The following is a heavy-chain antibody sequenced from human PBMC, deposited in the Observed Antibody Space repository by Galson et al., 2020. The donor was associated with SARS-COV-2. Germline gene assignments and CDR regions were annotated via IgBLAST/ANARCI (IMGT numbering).Heavy chain of an antibody. CDR2: IRSKAYGGTT. D-gene: IGHD6-13*01. Sequence: GGSLRLSCTASGFTFGDYAMSWFRQAPGKGLEWVGFIRSKAYGGTTEYAASVKGRFTISRDDSKSIAYLQMNSLKTEDTAVYYCTRTDESGIAAAGTSWFDPWGQGTLVTVSS. J-gene: IGHJ5*02. CDR3: TRTDESGIAAAGTSWFDP. V-gene: IGHV3-49*03. CDR1: GFTFGDYA.